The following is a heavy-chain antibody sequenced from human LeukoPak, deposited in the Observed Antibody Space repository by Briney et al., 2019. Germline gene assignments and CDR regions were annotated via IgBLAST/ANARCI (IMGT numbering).Heavy chain of an antibody. CDR1: GGSISSGSYY. J-gene: IGHJ4*02. V-gene: IGHV4-61*02. CDR2: IYTSGST. D-gene: IGHD3-10*01. Sequence: SETLSLTCTVSGGSISSGSYYWSWIRQPAGKGLEGVGLEWIGRIYTSGSTNYNPSLKSRVTTSLDTSKNQFSLKLSSVTAADAAMYYCARVPAARSGYYFDYWGQGTLVTVSS. CDR3: ARVPAARSGYYFDY.